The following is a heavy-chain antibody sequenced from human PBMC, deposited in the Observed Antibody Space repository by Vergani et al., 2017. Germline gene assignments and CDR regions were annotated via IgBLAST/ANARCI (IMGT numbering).Heavy chain of an antibody. CDR1: GGSMSGYY. J-gene: IGHJ5*02. Sequence: QVQLQESGPGLVKSSETLSLTCSVSGGSMSGYYWSWIREPPGKELEWSGYMYHSGSTNYNPSLETRVTISGYTSKNQFSLKLNSVTAADTAVYYCGRVADFYGFGTRLLDLWGQGILVTVSS. D-gene: IGHD3/OR15-3a*01. CDR3: GRVADFYGFGTRLLDL. V-gene: IGHV4-59*01. CDR2: MYHSGST.